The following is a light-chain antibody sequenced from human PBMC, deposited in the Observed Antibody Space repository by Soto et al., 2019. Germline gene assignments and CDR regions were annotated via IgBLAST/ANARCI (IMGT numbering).Light chain of an antibody. CDR3: QQYSNLIT. CDR1: QDVSNY. CDR2: DAS. V-gene: IGKV1-33*01. Sequence: DIQMTQSPSILSASVGDRVTITCQASQDVSNYLNWYQQKLGKAPKLLIYDASNLETGVPSRFSGSGPGTYFSFTISSLQPEDFATYYCQQYSNLITFGQGTRLEIK. J-gene: IGKJ5*01.